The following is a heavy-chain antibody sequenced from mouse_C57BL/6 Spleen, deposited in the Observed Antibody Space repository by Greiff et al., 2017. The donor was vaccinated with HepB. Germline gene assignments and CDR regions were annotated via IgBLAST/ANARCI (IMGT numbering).Heavy chain of an antibody. D-gene: IGHD1-1*01. CDR1: GYTFTSYW. Sequence: VQLQQPGAELVMPGASVKLSCKASGYTFTSYWMHWVKQRPGQGLEWIGEIDPSDSYTNYNQKFKGKSTLTVDKSSSTAYMQLSSLTSEDSAVYYCARRDDYGSRYWYFDVWGTGTTVTVSS. V-gene: IGHV1-69*01. J-gene: IGHJ1*03. CDR2: IDPSDSYT. CDR3: ARRDDYGSRYWYFDV.